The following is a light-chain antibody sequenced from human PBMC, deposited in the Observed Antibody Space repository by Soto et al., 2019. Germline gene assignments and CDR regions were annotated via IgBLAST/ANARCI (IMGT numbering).Light chain of an antibody. Sequence: IQVTQSPSSLSASVGDRVTITCRASQDISSYLNWYQQKVGKAPKLLIYAASSLQSGVPSRFSGSGSGTDFTLTISSLQPEDFATYYCQQSYSTPQITFGQRTLLEVK. CDR1: QDISSY. V-gene: IGKV1-39*01. CDR2: AAS. CDR3: QQSYSTPQIT. J-gene: IGKJ5*01.